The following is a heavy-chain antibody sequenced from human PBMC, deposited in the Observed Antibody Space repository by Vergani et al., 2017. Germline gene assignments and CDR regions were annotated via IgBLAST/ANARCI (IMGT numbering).Heavy chain of an antibody. V-gene: IGHV4-31*03. Sequence: QVQLQESGPGLVKPSQTLSLTCTVSGGSISSGDYYWSWIRQPPGKGLEWIGYIYYSGSTYYNPSLKSRLTISVATSKNQFSLKGGAVTATDTAVYYCARGQGDCSTTSCYPDNWFDPWGQGTLVTVSS. CDR3: ARGQGDCSTTSCYPDNWFDP. CDR2: IYYSGST. D-gene: IGHD2-2*01. J-gene: IGHJ5*02. CDR1: GGSISSGDYY.